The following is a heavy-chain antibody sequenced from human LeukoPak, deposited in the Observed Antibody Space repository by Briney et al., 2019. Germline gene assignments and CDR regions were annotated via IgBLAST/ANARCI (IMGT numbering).Heavy chain of an antibody. CDR1: GFTFSSYG. J-gene: IGHJ4*02. CDR3: AKDLQTIAARTSFDY. Sequence: GRSLRLSCAASGFTFSSYGMHWVRQAPGKGLEWVAVISYDGSNKYYADSVKGRFTISRDNSKNTLYLQMHSLRAEDTAVYYCAKDLQTIAARTSFDYWGQGTLVTVSS. CDR2: ISYDGSNK. D-gene: IGHD6-6*01. V-gene: IGHV3-30*18.